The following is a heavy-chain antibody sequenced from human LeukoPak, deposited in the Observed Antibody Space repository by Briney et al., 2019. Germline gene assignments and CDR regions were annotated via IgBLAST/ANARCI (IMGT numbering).Heavy chain of an antibody. J-gene: IGHJ6*02. V-gene: IGHV1-8*01. D-gene: IGHD4-17*01. CDR1: GYTFTGYD. Sequence: ASVKVSCKASGYTFTGYDINWVRQATGQGLEWMGWMNPNSGNTGYAQKFQGRVTMTRNTSISTAYMELSSLRSEDTAVYYCARIEGGGDYGVYYYYGMDVWGQGTTVTVSS. CDR2: MNPNSGNT. CDR3: ARIEGGGDYGVYYYYGMDV.